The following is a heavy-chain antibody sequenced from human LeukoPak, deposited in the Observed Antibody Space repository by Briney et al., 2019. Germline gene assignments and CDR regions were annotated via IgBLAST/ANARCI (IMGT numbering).Heavy chain of an antibody. Sequence: GGSLRLSYAASGFTFSSYGMHWVRQAPGKGLEWVAVTSSDGSNKFYADSVKGRFTISRDNSKNILYLQMNSLRAEDTAVYYCAKGGYNYAPGLDYWGQGTLVTVSS. CDR3: AKGGYNYAPGLDY. J-gene: IGHJ4*02. D-gene: IGHD5-18*01. CDR2: TSSDGSNK. CDR1: GFTFSSYG. V-gene: IGHV3-30*18.